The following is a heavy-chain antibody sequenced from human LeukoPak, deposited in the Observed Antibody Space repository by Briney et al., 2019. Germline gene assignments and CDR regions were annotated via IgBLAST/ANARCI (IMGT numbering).Heavy chain of an antibody. Sequence: GGSLRLSCTASGFTFSNYGMHWVRQAPGKGLEYVSAISSNGGSTYYADPVKGRFTISRDNSKNTLYLQMGSLRAEDMAVCYCARSGGNSNWFDPWGQGTLVTVSS. V-gene: IGHV3-64*02. J-gene: IGHJ5*02. D-gene: IGHD4-23*01. CDR2: ISSNGGST. CDR1: GFTFSNYG. CDR3: ARSGGNSNWFDP.